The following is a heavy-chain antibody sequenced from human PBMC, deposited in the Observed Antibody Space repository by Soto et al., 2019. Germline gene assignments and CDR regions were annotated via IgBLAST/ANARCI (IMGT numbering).Heavy chain of an antibody. D-gene: IGHD3-16*01. CDR2: VYYNGSP. CDR1: RGSIQSSTYY. CDR3: ARQTYLTYFDI. J-gene: IGHJ3*02. V-gene: IGHV4-39*01. Sequence: QLQLQESGPGLVKPSETLSLTCTVSRGSIQSSTYYWGWIRQPPGKGLEWIGTVYYNGSPYFNPSLKSRLHLSADPSQNQFSLRLASVTAADTAVYYCARQTYLTYFDIWGQGTMVTVSS.